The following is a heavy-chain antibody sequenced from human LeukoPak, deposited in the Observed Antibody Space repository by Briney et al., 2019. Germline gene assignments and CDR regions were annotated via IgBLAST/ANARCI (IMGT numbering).Heavy chain of an antibody. D-gene: IGHD3-22*01. V-gene: IGHV4-34*12. CDR1: GGSFSDYY. CDR2: LFHRGST. CDR3: ARSMDSSGYYLFDL. J-gene: IGHJ2*01. Sequence: PSETLSLTCAVYGGSFSDYYWSWIRQPPGKGLEWIGSLFHRGSTYYNPSLKSRVTISVDTSKNQFSLKLTSVTAADTAVYYCARSMDSSGYYLFDLWGRGTLVTVSS.